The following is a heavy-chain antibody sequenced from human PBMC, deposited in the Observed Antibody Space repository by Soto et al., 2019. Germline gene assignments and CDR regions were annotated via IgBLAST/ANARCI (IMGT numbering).Heavy chain of an antibody. CDR3: ARDGRDWFDP. CDR1: GFSFTGYY. CDR2: INAHSGGT. D-gene: IGHD3-10*01. Sequence: ASVKVSCKASGFSFTGYYIHWLRQAPGQGLEWMGWINAHSGGTEYAQKFQGRVTLTRDTSIATAYLTLTSLTSDDTALYYCARDGRDWFDPWGQGTLVTVSS. V-gene: IGHV1-2*02. J-gene: IGHJ5*02.